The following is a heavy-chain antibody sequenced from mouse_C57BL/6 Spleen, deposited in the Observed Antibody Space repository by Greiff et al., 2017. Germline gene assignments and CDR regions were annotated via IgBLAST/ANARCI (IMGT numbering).Heavy chain of an antibody. J-gene: IGHJ4*01. CDR1: GYSFTSYY. D-gene: IGHD1-1*01. Sequence: VQLQQSGPELVKPGASVKISCKASGYSFTSYYIHWVKQRPGQGLEWIGWIYPGSGNTKYNEKFKGKATLTADTSSSPAYMQLSSLTSEDSAVXYCARGYYYGSSYDAMDYWGQGTSVTVSS. V-gene: IGHV1-66*01. CDR3: ARGYYYGSSYDAMDY. CDR2: IYPGSGNT.